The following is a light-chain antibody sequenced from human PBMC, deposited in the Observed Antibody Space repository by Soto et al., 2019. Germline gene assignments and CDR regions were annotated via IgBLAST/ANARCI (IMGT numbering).Light chain of an antibody. CDR3: QQRSSWPPT. CDR2: DAS. J-gene: IGKJ5*01. V-gene: IGKV3-11*01. CDR1: QSVSSY. Sequence: LKQSPATLSLSPGERATLSCRASQSVSSYLAWYQQRPGQAPRLLIDDASNRATGVPARFSGSGSGTDFTRTISSLEPEDLAVYYCQQRSSWPPTFGQGTRLEI.